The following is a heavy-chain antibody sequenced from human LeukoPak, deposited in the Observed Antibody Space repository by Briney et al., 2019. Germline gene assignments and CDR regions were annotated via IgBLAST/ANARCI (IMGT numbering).Heavy chain of an antibody. Sequence: GAPVKVSCKASGDTFSSYDISWVRQAPGQGLEWIGGITPIFGTPNYAQKFQGGVTITADESTRTAYMELRSLRSEDTAVYYCARGWLAETIMVTPYNYWGQGTLVTVSS. V-gene: IGHV1-69*13. D-gene: IGHD4-23*01. CDR2: ITPIFGTP. CDR3: ARGWLAETIMVTPYNY. J-gene: IGHJ4*02. CDR1: GDTFSSYD.